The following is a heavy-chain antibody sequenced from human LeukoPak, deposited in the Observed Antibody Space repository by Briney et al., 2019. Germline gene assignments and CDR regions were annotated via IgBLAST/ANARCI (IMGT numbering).Heavy chain of an antibody. D-gene: IGHD4-23*01. J-gene: IGHJ5*02. CDR1: GFTFSSSG. V-gene: IGHV3-48*04. CDR2: ISSATSTI. CDR3: ARDVTYYGGDWFDP. Sequence: PGGSLRLSCAASGFTFSSSGMNWVRQAPGKGLEWVSYISSATSTIYYADSVKGRFTISRDNAKNSLHLQMNSLRAEDTAVYYCARDVTYYGGDWFDPWGQGTLVTVSS.